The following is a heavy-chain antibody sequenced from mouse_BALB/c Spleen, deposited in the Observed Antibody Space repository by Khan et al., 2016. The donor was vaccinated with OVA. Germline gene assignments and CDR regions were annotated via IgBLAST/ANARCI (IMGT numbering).Heavy chain of an antibody. CDR1: GYTFTSYY. Sequence: QVQLQQSGAELVKPGASVKLSCKASGYTFTSYYMYWLKQRPGQGLEWIGEINPSNGGTNFNEKFKRKATLTVDKSSSTAYMQLSSRTSEDAAVYYWTRRGTARATLWFAYWGQGTLVTVSA. CDR3: TRRGTARATLWFAY. D-gene: IGHD3-2*01. CDR2: INPSNGGT. V-gene: IGHV1S81*02. J-gene: IGHJ3*01.